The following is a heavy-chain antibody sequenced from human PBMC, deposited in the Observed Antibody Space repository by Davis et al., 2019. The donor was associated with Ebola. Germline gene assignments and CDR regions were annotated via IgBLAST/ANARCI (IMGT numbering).Heavy chain of an antibody. V-gene: IGHV5-51*01. CDR3: ASQILYSSGWYFQH. CDR1: GYSFTSYW. D-gene: IGHD6-19*01. Sequence: PGGSLRLSCKGSGYSFTSYWIGWVRQMPGKGLEWMGIIYPGDSDTRYSPSFQGQVTISADKSISTAYLQWSSLKASDTAMYYCASQILYSSGWYFQHWGQGTLVTVSS. J-gene: IGHJ1*01. CDR2: IYPGDSDT.